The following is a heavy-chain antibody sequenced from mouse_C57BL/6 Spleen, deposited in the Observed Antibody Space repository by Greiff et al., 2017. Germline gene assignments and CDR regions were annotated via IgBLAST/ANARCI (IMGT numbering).Heavy chain of an antibody. J-gene: IGHJ4*01. CDR3: ASSFYGSSPYYAMDY. V-gene: IGHV1-64*01. Sequence: QVQLKQPGAELVKPGASVKLSCKASGYTFTSYWMHWVKQRPGQGLEWIGMIHPNSGSTNYNEKFKSKATLTVDKSSSTAYMQLSSLTSEDSAVYYCASSFYGSSPYYAMDYWGQGTSVTVSS. CDR2: IHPNSGST. D-gene: IGHD1-1*01. CDR1: GYTFTSYW.